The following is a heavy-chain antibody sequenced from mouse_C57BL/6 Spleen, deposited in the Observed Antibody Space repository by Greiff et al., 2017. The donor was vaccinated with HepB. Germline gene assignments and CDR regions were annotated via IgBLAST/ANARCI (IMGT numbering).Heavy chain of an antibody. V-gene: IGHV5-4*01. CDR3: AREGLLRYFDV. J-gene: IGHJ1*03. CDR2: ISDGGSYT. CDR1: GFTFSSYA. D-gene: IGHD2-3*01. Sequence: EVQVVESGGGLVKPGGSLKLSCAASGFTFSSYALSWVRQTPEKRLEWVATISDGGSYTYYPDNVKGRFTISRDNAKNNLYLQMSHLKSEDTAMYYCAREGLLRYFDVWGTGTTVTVSS.